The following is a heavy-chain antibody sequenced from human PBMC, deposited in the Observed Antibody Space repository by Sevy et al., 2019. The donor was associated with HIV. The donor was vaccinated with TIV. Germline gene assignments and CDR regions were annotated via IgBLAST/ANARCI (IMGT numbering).Heavy chain of an antibody. Sequence: ASVKVSCKASGYTFTSYGISWVRQAPGQGLEWMGWISAYNGNTNYAQKLQGRVTMTTDTSTETAYMELSSLRSEDTAVYYCATTKDYYESSGDPFDYWGQGTLVTVSS. CDR3: ATTKDYYESSGDPFDY. CDR1: GYTFTSYG. V-gene: IGHV1-18*01. CDR2: ISAYNGNT. J-gene: IGHJ4*02. D-gene: IGHD3-22*01.